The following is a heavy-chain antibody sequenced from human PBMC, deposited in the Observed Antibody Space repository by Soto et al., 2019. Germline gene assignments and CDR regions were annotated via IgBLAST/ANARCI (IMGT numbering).Heavy chain of an antibody. CDR3: ARDKGPYYYDSSGYYDY. CDR2: IYYSGST. J-gene: IGHJ4*02. D-gene: IGHD3-22*01. CDR1: GGSISSGGYY. V-gene: IGHV4-31*03. Sequence: QVQLQESGPGLVKPSQTLSLTCTVSGGSISSGGYYWSWIRQHPGKGLERIGYIYYSGSTYYNPSLKSRVTISVDTSKNQFSLKLSSVTAADTAVYYCARDKGPYYYDSSGYYDYWGQGTLVTVSS.